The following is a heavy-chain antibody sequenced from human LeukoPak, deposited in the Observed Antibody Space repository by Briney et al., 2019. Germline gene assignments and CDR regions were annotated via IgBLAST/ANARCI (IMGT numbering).Heavy chain of an antibody. CDR3: VRVVTAGSGWYHFDT. J-gene: IGHJ4*02. Sequence: LSLTCTVSGGSISSSSYYWGWIRQPPGKGLEWIGSSATTKPNSCTTQYAASVRGRFTIPRDDSQNSLYLLLNSLKPEDTAVYFCVRVVTAGSGWYHFDTWGLGTLVTVSS. D-gene: IGHD6-13*01. CDR2: SATTKPNSCTT. V-gene: IGHV3-72*01. CDR1: GGSISSSSYY.